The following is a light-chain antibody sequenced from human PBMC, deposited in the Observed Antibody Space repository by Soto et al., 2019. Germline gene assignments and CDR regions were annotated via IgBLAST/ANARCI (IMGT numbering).Light chain of an antibody. V-gene: IGKV3-20*01. Sequence: EIVLTQSPGSLSFSPGERATLSCRASHVVTSTYLAWYHQKPGQAPRLLIYGVSNRAPGIPDRFSASGSGKDFTLTISRLEPEDYAVYYCKHYGRSPWTFGMGTKVEIX. CDR2: GVS. CDR1: HVVTSTY. CDR3: KHYGRSPWT. J-gene: IGKJ1*01.